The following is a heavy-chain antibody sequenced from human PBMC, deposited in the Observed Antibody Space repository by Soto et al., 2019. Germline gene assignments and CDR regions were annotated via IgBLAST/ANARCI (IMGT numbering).Heavy chain of an antibody. V-gene: IGHV4-34*01. J-gene: IGHJ4*02. CDR1: GGSFSGYY. CDR3: ARDKITGLFDY. Sequence: QVQLQQWGAGLLKPSETLSLTCAVYGGSFSGYYWTWIRQPPGTGLEWIGEINHSGSTNYNPSLKSRVTVAGDTSKNPFSPKLTSVTAADTAVYYCARDKITGLFDYWGQGTLVTVSS. CDR2: INHSGST. D-gene: IGHD2-8*02.